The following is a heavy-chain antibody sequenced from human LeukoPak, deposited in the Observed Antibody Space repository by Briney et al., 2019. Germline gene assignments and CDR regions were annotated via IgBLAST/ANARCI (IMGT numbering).Heavy chain of an antibody. CDR2: ISAYNGNT. CDR3: ARGPGGILTGYYGY. D-gene: IGHD3-9*01. V-gene: IGHV1-18*01. CDR1: GYTFTNYG. J-gene: IGHJ4*02. Sequence: ASVKVSCKASGYTFTNYGFSWVRQAPGQGLEWMGWISAYNGNTNYAQKLQGRVTLTTDTSTSTAYMDLRSLRSDDTAVYYCARGPGGILTGYYGYWGQGTLVTVSS.